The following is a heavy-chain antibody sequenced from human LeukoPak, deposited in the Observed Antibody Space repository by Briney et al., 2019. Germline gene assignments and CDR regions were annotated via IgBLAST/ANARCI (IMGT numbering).Heavy chain of an antibody. J-gene: IGHJ4*02. D-gene: IGHD5-12*01. CDR3: AKDRTAGYDGLVHY. CDR2: ISYDGSNK. V-gene: IGHV3-30*18. Sequence: GGSLRLSCAASGFTFSNYGMHWVRQAPGKGLEWVAVISYDGSNKYYTDSVKGRFTISRDNSKNTLYLQMNSLRAEDTAVYYCAKDRTAGYDGLVHYWGQGTLVTVSS. CDR1: GFTFSNYG.